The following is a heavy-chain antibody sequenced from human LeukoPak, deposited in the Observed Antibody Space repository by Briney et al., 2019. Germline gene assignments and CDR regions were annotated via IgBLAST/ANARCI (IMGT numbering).Heavy chain of an antibody. CDR3: ARGSCSSTSCPIDY. Sequence: GGSLRLSCVASGFTFSSYSMNCVRQAPGKGLEWVSSISSSGTYISYADSVKGRFTISRDNAKNSLYLQMNSLRAEDTAVYYCARGSCSSTSCPIDYWGQGTLVTVSS. D-gene: IGHD2-2*01. CDR1: GFTFSSYS. CDR2: ISSSGTYI. J-gene: IGHJ4*02. V-gene: IGHV3-21*01.